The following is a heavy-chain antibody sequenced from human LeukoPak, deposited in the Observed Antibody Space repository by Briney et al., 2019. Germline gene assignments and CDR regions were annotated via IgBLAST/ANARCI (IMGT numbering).Heavy chain of an antibody. CDR1: GYTFTGYY. J-gene: IGHJ3*02. D-gene: IGHD5-12*01. CDR3: ASYRGRGYSGYDPAEYAFDI. V-gene: IGHV1-2*02. Sequence: ASVKVSCKASGYTFTGYYMHWVRQAPGQGLEWMGWINPNSGGTNYAQKFQGRVTMTRDTSISTAYMELSRLRSDDTAVYYCASYRGRGYSGYDPAEYAFDIWGQGTMVTVSS. CDR2: INPNSGGT.